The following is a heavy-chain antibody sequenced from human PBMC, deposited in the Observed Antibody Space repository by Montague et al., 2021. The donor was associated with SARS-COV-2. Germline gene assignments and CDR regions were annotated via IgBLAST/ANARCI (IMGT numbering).Heavy chain of an antibody. CDR3: AREFDC. V-gene: IGHV3-7*01. Sequence: SLRLSCAASGLTFSTYWMNWVRQAPGEGLEWVANVNEDGSEEYFVDSVKGRFTISRDNTKNSLFPQMNSLRAEDTAVYYCAREFDCWGQGTLVTVSS. CDR2: VNEDGSEE. CDR1: GLTFSTYW. J-gene: IGHJ4*02.